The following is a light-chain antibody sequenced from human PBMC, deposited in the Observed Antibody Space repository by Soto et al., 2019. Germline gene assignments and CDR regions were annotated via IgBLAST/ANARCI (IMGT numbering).Light chain of an antibody. CDR1: SSDIGSYTR. CDR3: SSYTSFDTVI. Sequence: QSALTQPPSVSGSPGLSVTISCTGSSSDIGSYTRVSWYQQPPASAPKLLIYEVTRRASGAPDRFSGSASGNTASLTISGVQADDEADYYCSSYTSFDTVIFGGGTKLTVL. CDR2: EVT. V-gene: IGLV2-18*02. J-gene: IGLJ2*01.